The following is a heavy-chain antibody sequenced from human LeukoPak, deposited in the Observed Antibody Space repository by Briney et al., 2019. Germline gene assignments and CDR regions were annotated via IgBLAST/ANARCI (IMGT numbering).Heavy chain of an antibody. J-gene: IGHJ4*02. CDR1: GYTFTGYY. V-gene: IGHV1-2*02. D-gene: IGHD6-19*01. CDR3: ARESDSIAVVGRVPLGGY. CDR2: ISPNSDGT. Sequence: ASVKVSCKASGYTFTGYYMHWVRQAPGQGLEWMGWISPNSDGTNYAQKFQGRVTMTRDTSISTAYMELSRLRSDDTAVYYCARESDSIAVVGRVPLGGYWGQGTLVTVSS.